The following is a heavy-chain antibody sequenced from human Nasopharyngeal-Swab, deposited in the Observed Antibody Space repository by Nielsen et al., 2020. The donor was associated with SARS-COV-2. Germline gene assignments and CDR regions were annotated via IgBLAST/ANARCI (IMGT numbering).Heavy chain of an antibody. V-gene: IGHV5-51*01. CDR2: IYPGDSDT. D-gene: IGHD5-12*01. Sequence: GGSLRLSCKGSGYSFTSYWIGWVRQMPGKGLEWMGIIYPGDSDTRYSPSFQGQVTISADKSISTAYLQWSSLKASDTAMYYCARRLRSRTNDAFDIWGQGTMVTVSS. CDR1: GYSFTSYW. CDR3: ARRLRSRTNDAFDI. J-gene: IGHJ3*02.